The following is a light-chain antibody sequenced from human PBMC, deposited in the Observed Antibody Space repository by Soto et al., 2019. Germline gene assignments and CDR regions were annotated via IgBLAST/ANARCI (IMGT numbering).Light chain of an antibody. J-gene: IGKJ4*01. Sequence: EIVLTQSPATLSLSPGERATLSCRASQSIRNNLAWYQQKCGQAPRLLIYDASNRATGIPARFSGSGSGTDFPLTISSLEPEDFAVYYCQQRFKWPPLTFGGGTKVEIK. V-gene: IGKV3-11*01. CDR2: DAS. CDR1: QSIRNN. CDR3: QQRFKWPPLT.